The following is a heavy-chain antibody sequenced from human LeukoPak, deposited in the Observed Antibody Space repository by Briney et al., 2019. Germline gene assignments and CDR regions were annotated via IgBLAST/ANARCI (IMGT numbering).Heavy chain of an antibody. V-gene: IGHV1-18*01. D-gene: IGHD3-9*01. J-gene: IGHJ4*02. CDR2: ISAYNGNT. CDR1: GFTFTAYD. Sequence: ASVTVSFKGSGFTFTAYDISWVRRAPGQGLGWMGWISAYNGNTNYAHKLQGRVTMTTDTPTSTPYMQLRSLRPDHTAVYYCATDLSDYDILTGYFDLDYWGQGTLVTVSS. CDR3: ATDLSDYDILTGYFDLDY.